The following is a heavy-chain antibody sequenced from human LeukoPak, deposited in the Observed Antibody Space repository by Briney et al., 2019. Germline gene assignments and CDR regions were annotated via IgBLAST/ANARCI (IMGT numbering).Heavy chain of an antibody. CDR1: GFTLSHYA. V-gene: IGHV3-23*01. CDR3: AKGHRYCTSGNCNSAVDY. CDR2: IGGGGGST. D-gene: IGHD2-15*01. Sequence: GGSLRLSCSMSGFTLSHYAMSWVRQAPGKGLEWVSTIGGGGGSTDYTDSVKGRFTISRDNSKNTLYLQMNSLGAEDTAVYYCAKGHRYCTSGNCNSAVDYWGQGTLVIVSS. J-gene: IGHJ4*02.